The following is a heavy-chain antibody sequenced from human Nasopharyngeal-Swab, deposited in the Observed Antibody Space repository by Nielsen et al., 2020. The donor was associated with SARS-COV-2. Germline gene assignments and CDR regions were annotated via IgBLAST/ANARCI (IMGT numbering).Heavy chain of an antibody. CDR1: GFIVSSNY. V-gene: IGHV3-53*01. D-gene: IGHD4/OR15-4a*01. J-gene: IGHJ4*01. CDR3: AREVRGYIDY. CDR2: VYPGGST. Sequence: GESLKISCAASGFIVSSNYMNWVRQAPGKGLEWVSTVYPGGSTYYADSVEGRFILSRDNSNLYLQMNNLRADDTAVYYYAREVRGYIDYWGQGTLVTVSS.